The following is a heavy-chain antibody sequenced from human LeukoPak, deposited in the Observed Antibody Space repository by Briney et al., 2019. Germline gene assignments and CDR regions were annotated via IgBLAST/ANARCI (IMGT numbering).Heavy chain of an antibody. J-gene: IGHJ5*02. Sequence: SETLSLTCTVSGGSISSYYWSWIRQPPGKGLEWIGYIYYSGSTNYNPSLKSRVTISVDTSKNQFSLKLSSVTAADTAVYYCARHRRTPKSWFDPWGQGTLVTVSS. CDR2: IYYSGST. V-gene: IGHV4-59*08. CDR1: GGSISSYY. CDR3: ARHRRTPKSWFDP.